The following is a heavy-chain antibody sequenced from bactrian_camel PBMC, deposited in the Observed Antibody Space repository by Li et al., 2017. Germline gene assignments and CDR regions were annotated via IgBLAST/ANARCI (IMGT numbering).Heavy chain of an antibody. CDR1: GRTFEDPG. Sequence: QLVESGGGAVQAGGSLRLSCTAVSGRTFEDPGMGWYRQAPGEEGEEVATIDSDGTTRYRDSVKGRFTISRDNAKNTVYLQMNNLKSDDMRLYYCATDYGIGTPSEYWGQGTQVTVS. CDR2: IDSDGTT. J-gene: IGHJ4*01. V-gene: IGHV3S53*01. CDR3: ATDYGIGTPSEY. D-gene: IGHD3*01.